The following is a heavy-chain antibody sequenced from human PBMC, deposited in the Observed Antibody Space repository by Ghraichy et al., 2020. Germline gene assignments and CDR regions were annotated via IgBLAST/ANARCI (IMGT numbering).Heavy chain of an antibody. CDR2: ISGSGGST. V-gene: IGHV3-23*01. D-gene: IGHD4-17*01. CDR3: AKGLYGDYNYYYGMDV. J-gene: IGHJ6*02. Sequence: GGSLRLSCAASGFTFSSYAMSWVRQAPGKGLEWVSAISGSGGSTYYADSVKGRFTISRDNSKNTLYMQMNSLRAEDTAVYYCAKGLYGDYNYYYGMDVWGQGTTVTVSS. CDR1: GFTFSSYA.